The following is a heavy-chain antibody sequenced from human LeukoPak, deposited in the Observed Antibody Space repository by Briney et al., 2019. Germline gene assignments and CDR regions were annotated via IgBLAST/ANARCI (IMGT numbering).Heavy chain of an antibody. CDR3: ARGYDIVVVPAAQPTRHYYYYYGMDV. Sequence: AASVKVSCKASGYTFTSYGISWVRQAPGQGLEWMGWISACNGNTNYAQKLQGRVTMTTDTSTSTAYMELRSLRSDDTAVYYCARGYDIVVVPAAQPTRHYYYYYGMDVWGQGTTVTVSS. CDR1: GYTFTSYG. CDR2: ISACNGNT. J-gene: IGHJ6*02. V-gene: IGHV1-18*01. D-gene: IGHD2-2*01.